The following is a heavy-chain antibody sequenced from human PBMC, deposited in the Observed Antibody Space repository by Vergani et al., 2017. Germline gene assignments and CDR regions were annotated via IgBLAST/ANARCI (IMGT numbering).Heavy chain of an antibody. CDR1: GGSFSGYY. CDR3: AMAQQQLVRAANYYYGMDV. J-gene: IGHJ6*04. V-gene: IGHV4-34*01. D-gene: IGHD6-13*01. CDR2: INHSGST. Sequence: QVQLQQWGAGLLKPSETLSLTCAVYGGSFSGYYWSWIRQPPGKGLEWIGEINHSGSTNYNPSPKSRGTISVDTSKNQCTLKLSSVTAADTAVYYCAMAQQQLVRAANYYYGMDVWGEGTTVTVAS.